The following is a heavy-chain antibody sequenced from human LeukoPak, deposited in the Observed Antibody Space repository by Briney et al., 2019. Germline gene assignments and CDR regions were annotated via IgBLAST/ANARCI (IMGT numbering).Heavy chain of an antibody. J-gene: IGHJ5*02. CDR3: ARLGDVSSSWYEAYWFDP. CDR1: GGSISSYY. CDR2: IYYSGST. D-gene: IGHD6-13*01. Sequence: PSETLSLTCTVSGGSISSYYWSWIRQPPGKGLEWIGYIYYSGSTNYNPSLKSRVTISVDTSKNQFSLKLSSVTAADTAVYYCARLGDVSSSWYEAYWFDPWGQGTLVTVSP. V-gene: IGHV4-59*08.